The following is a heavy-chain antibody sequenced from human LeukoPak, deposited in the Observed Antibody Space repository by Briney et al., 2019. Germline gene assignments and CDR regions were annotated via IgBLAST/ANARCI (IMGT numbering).Heavy chain of an antibody. J-gene: IGHJ6*02. Sequence: GGSLRLSCAASGFTFSSHGMHWVRQAPGKGLEWVTFISYDGSDKDYADSVKGRFTISRDNSKNTLYLQVDSLRPEDTAVYYCARGGAAGIYGMDVWGQGAIMTVTS. CDR1: GFTFSSHG. V-gene: IGHV3-30*02. CDR2: ISYDGSDK. CDR3: ARGGAAGIYGMDV. D-gene: IGHD6-13*01.